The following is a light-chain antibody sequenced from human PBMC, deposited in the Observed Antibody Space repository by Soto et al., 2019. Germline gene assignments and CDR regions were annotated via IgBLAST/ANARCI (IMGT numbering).Light chain of an antibody. Sequence: QSVLTQPPSLSAAPGQRVTISCSGSTSNIGNNYVSWYQQVPRTAPKLLIYDTEQRPPGIPDRFSGSKSGTTATLAITGLQTGDEADYFCGSWDSDLDSVLFGGGTKVTVL. CDR2: DTE. J-gene: IGLJ3*02. V-gene: IGLV1-51*01. CDR1: TSNIGNNY. CDR3: GSWDSDLDSVL.